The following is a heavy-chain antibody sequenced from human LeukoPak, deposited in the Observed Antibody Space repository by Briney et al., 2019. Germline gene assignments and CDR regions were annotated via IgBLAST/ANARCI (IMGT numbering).Heavy chain of an antibody. J-gene: IGHJ4*02. Sequence: AGGSLRLSCVASGFTLSSYWMHWVRQAPGKGLVWVSHINTDGSSTSYADSVKGRFTVSRDIAKNTLYLKMNSLRAEDTAVYYCARFGWVPPTHFDYWGQGTLVTVSS. V-gene: IGHV3-74*01. CDR3: ARFGWVPPTHFDY. D-gene: IGHD3-10*01. CDR1: GFTLSSYW. CDR2: INTDGSST.